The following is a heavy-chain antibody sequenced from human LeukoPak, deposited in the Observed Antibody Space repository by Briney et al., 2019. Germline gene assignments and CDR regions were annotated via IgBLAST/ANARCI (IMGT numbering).Heavy chain of an antibody. Sequence: PSETLSLTCTVSGGSISSYYWSWIRQPPGKGLECIGYIYYTGSTNYNPSLKSRVTISVETSKNQFSLKLRSVTAADTAVYYCARGGYYGSGNDFRFDPWGQGTLVTVSS. CDR2: IYYTGST. J-gene: IGHJ5*02. CDR1: GGSISSYY. V-gene: IGHV4-59*01. D-gene: IGHD3-10*01. CDR3: ARGGYYGSGNDFRFDP.